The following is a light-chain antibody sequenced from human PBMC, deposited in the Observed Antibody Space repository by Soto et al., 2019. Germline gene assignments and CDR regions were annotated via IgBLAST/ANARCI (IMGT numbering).Light chain of an antibody. V-gene: IGKV3-20*01. J-gene: IGKJ2*01. CDR2: GIS. CDR3: QQYSTLPHT. CDR1: QSVSNSF. Sequence: ESVLTQSPDTLSLSPGDRATLSCRTSQSVSNSFFAWYQQKPGQAPRLLIYGISTRATGIPDRFSGSGSGTDFTLTISRLEPEDFVVYFCQQYSTLPHTFGHGTKLEGK.